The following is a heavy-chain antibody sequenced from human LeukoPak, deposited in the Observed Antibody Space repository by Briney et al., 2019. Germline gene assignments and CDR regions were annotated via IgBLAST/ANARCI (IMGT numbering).Heavy chain of an antibody. J-gene: IGHJ4*02. Sequence: GGSLRLSCAASGFRFSNYAMSWVRQAPGKGLEWVSGIGGSGSSTYYADSVKGRFTISRDNSKNTLYLQMNSLRAEDTAVYYCAKLWFWELGAACFDYWGQGTLVTVSS. V-gene: IGHV3-23*01. CDR1: GFRFSNYA. CDR2: IGGSGSST. CDR3: AKLWFWELGAACFDY. D-gene: IGHD3-10*01.